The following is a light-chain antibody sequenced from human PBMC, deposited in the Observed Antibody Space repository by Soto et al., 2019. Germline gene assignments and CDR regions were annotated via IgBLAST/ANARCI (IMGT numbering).Light chain of an antibody. J-gene: IGKJ1*01. CDR2: GAS. CDR3: QQYNSWPS. V-gene: IGKV3-15*01. Sequence: EIVMTQSPATLSVSPGERATLSCRASQSVSSNLAWYQQKPGQAPRFLIYGASTRATGIPARCSGSGSGTEFTLTISSLQSEDFAVYYCQQYNSWPSFGQGTKVEIK. CDR1: QSVSSN.